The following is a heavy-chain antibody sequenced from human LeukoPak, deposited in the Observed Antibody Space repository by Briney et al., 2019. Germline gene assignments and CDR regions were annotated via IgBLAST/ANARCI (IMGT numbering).Heavy chain of an antibody. Sequence: SETLSLTCTVSAGSISSSSYYWGWLRQPPGKGQEWIGSIYYSGSTYYNPSFKSRVTISVDTSKNQSSLKLSSVTAADTAVYYCARTRDKDSSSAPYYSYMDVWGKGTTVTVSS. CDR2: IYYSGST. D-gene: IGHD6-13*01. J-gene: IGHJ6*03. CDR1: AGSISSSSYY. CDR3: ARTRDKDSSSAPYYSYMDV. V-gene: IGHV4-39*07.